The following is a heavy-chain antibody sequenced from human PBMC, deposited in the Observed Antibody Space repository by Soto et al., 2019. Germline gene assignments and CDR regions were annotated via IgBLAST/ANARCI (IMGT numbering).Heavy chain of an antibody. J-gene: IGHJ4*02. CDR1: GYTFTSYD. D-gene: IGHD1-26*01. CDR3: AGERGGSSDY. CDR2: MNPNSGNT. V-gene: IGHV1-8*01. Sequence: QVQLVQSGAEVKKPGASVKVSCKASGYTFTSYDINWGRQDTGQGLEWMEWMNPNSGNTGYAQQLQGRVTMTRNTSISTAYMELSSLRSEDAAVYYCAGERGGSSDYWGQGTLVTVSS.